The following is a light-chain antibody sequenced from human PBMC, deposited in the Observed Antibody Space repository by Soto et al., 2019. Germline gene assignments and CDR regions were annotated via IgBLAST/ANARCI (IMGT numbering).Light chain of an antibody. CDR1: SSNIGSNY. J-gene: IGLJ3*02. Sequence: QSVLTQPPSASVTPGQRVTISCSGSSSNIGSNYVYWYQQLPGTAPKLLIYSNHQRPSGVPDRFSGSKSGTSASLAISGLRSEDEADYYCAAWDDSLSGWVFGGGTKLTVL. CDR2: SNH. V-gene: IGLV1-47*02. CDR3: AAWDDSLSGWV.